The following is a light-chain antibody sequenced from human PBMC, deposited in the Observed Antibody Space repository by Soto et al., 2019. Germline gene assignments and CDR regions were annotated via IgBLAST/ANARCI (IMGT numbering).Light chain of an antibody. CDR3: AAWDDSLNGVV. J-gene: IGLJ2*01. Sequence: QSVLTRPPSVSEAPRQRVTISCSGSSSNIGNNAVNWYQQLPGKAPKLLIYYDDLLPSGVSDRFSGSKSGTSASLAISGLQSEDEADYYCAAWDDSLNGVVFGAGTKVTVL. V-gene: IGLV1-36*01. CDR1: SSNIGNNA. CDR2: YDD.